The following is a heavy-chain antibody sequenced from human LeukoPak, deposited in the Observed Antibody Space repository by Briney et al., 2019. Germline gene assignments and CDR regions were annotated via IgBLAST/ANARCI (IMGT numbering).Heavy chain of an antibody. Sequence: ASVKVSCKASGYTFTGYYMHWVRQAPGQGLEWMGWINPNSGGTNHAQKFQGRVTMTRDTSISTAYMELSRLRSDDTAVYYCARGSFWSGSYGMDVWGQGTTVTVSS. V-gene: IGHV1-2*02. CDR2: INPNSGGT. CDR1: GYTFTGYY. CDR3: ARGSFWSGSYGMDV. D-gene: IGHD3-3*01. J-gene: IGHJ6*02.